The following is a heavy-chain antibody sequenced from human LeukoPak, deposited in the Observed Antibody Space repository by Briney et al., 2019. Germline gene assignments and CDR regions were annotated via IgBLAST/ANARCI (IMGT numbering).Heavy chain of an antibody. V-gene: IGHV3-11*03. CDR3: ARFAPPPSVGGGAFDI. CDR1: GFTVSSKY. CDR2: ISSSSSYT. J-gene: IGHJ3*02. D-gene: IGHD3-16*01. Sequence: GGSLRLSCAASGFTVSSKYLSWIRQAPGKGLEWVSYISSSSSYTNYADSVKGRFTISRDNAKNSLYLQMNSLRAEDTAVYYCARFAPPPSVGGGAFDIWGQGTMVTVSS.